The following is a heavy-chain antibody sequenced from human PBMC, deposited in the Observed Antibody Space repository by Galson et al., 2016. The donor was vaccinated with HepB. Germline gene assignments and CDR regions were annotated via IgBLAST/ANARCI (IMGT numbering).Heavy chain of an antibody. V-gene: IGHV3-11*06. J-gene: IGHJ4*02. D-gene: IGHD2-21*01. CDR2: ISSSRSFI. CDR3: SRGGRGADSNTLDS. Sequence: SLRLRCAVSGFTFSDYYMSWLRQAPGTGLEWNSYISSSRSFIIYADSVKGRFTNSIDDAKNSIYLQMSSMRAEDAAVYYCSRGGRGADSNTLDSSGQGTLVTVSS. CDR1: GFTFSDYY.